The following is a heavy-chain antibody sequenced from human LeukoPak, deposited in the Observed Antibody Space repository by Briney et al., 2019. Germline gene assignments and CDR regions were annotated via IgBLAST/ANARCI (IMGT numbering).Heavy chain of an antibody. CDR2: ISYDGSNK. D-gene: IGHD3-22*01. CDR3: ARDGGYYYDSSGYENYFDY. V-gene: IGHV3-30*03. Sequence: PGGSLRLSCAASGFTFSSYGMHWVRQAPGKGLEWVAVISYDGSNKYYADSVKGRFTISRDNSKNTLYLQMNSLRAEDTAVYYCARDGGYYYDSSGYENYFDYWGQGTLVTVSS. J-gene: IGHJ4*02. CDR1: GFTFSSYG.